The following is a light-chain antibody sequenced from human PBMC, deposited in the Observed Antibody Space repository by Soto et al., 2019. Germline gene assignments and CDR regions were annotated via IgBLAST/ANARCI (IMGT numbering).Light chain of an antibody. CDR3: GSYTISNFLRYV. CDR1: SSDVGGSNY. CDR2: EVN. Sequence: QSVLTQPASVSGSPGQSITISCTGTSSDVGGSNYVSWFQQHPGKAPKLIIYEVNNRPSGVPYRFSGSKSGNTASLTISGLQTEDEADYFCGSYTISNFLRYVFGSATMLTVL. J-gene: IGLJ1*01. V-gene: IGLV2-14*01.